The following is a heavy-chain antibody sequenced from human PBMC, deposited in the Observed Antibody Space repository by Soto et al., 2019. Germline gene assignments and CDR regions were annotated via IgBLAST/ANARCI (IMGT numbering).Heavy chain of an antibody. D-gene: IGHD4-17*01. CDR1: GGSVSIGDYL. CDR3: ARARGGDSGDYASLFDR. Sequence: PSDTLSFTCTVFGGSVSIGDYLWSWIRQRPGKGLEWMGYIHDSGNTYYNPALKSRVTISLDTSNNQFSLKVTSMTAADTAVYFCARARGGDSGDYASLFDRWGQGNLVTVSS. CDR2: IHDSGNT. V-gene: IGHV4-30-4*02. J-gene: IGHJ5*02.